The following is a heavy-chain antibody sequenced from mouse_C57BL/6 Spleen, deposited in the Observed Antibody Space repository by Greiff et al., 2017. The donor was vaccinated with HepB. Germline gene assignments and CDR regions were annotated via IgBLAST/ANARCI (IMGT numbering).Heavy chain of an antibody. D-gene: IGHD3-2*02. CDR1: GFTFTDYY. Sequence: EVQGVESGGGLVQPGGSLSLSCAASGFTFTDYYMSWVRQPPGKALEWLGYIRNKTNGYTTEYSASVKGRFTISRYKSQNILYLQMNALRAEDNATYFCSRSRSKTAQAHYAMDYWGQGTSVTVAS. CDR3: SRSRSKTAQAHYAMDY. V-gene: IGHV7-3*01. CDR2: IRNKTNGYTT. J-gene: IGHJ4*01.